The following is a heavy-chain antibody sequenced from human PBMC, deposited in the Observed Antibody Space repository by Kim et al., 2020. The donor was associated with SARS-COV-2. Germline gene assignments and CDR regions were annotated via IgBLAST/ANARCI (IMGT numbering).Heavy chain of an antibody. CDR3: ARDPSNTSGRYAYFDS. CDR2: ISAYNGDT. Sequence: ASVKVSCEASGYTFNHHRISWVRLAPGQGLEWMGWISAYNGDTRYGQKFQGRITMTTDTSTSTAYMELRSLTSDDTAVYYCARDPSNTSGRYAYFDSWGQGALVTVSS. V-gene: IGHV1-18*04. CDR1: GYTFNHHR. D-gene: IGHD6-19*01. J-gene: IGHJ4*02.